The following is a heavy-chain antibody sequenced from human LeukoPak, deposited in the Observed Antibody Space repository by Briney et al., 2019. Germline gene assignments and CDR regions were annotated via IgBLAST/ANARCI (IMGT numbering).Heavy chain of an antibody. CDR1: GFTFSSYG. D-gene: IGHD6-13*01. Sequence: PGRSLRLSCAASGFTFSSYGMHWVRQAPGKGLELVAVISYDGSNKYYADSVKGRFTISRDNSKNTLYLQMNSLRAEDTAVYYCAGRVAAGFDPWGQGTLVTVSS. CDR2: ISYDGSNK. CDR3: AGRVAAGFDP. J-gene: IGHJ5*02. V-gene: IGHV3-30*03.